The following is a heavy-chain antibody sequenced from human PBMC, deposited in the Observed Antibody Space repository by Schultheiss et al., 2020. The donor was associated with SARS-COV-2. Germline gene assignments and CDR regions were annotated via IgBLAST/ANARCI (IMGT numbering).Heavy chain of an antibody. CDR1: GFTFSSYA. CDR3: ARDRNIVATTTFYYYYYGMDV. V-gene: IGHV3-33*08. D-gene: IGHD5-12*01. CDR2: IWYDGSNK. Sequence: GGSLRLSCAASGFTFSSYAMSWVRQAPGKGLEWVAVIWYDGSNKYYADSVKGRFTISRDNAKNSLYLQMNSLRAEDTAVYYCARDRNIVATTTFYYYYYGMDVWGQGTTVTVSS. J-gene: IGHJ6*02.